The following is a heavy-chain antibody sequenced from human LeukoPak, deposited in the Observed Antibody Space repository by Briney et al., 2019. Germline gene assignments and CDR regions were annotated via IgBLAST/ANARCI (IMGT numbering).Heavy chain of an antibody. J-gene: IGHJ4*02. V-gene: IGHV3-23*01. CDR2: ITSRDGTT. D-gene: IGHD3-22*01. CDR3: ARDRPNYYDSSGHYYRRDGDY. Sequence: GGSLRLSCAASGFTFSTYAMSWVRQTPGKGLEWVSSITSRDGTTYYADSVKGRFTISRDNSENTLFLQMDSLRAEDTAVYYCARDRPNYYDSSGHYYRRDGDYWGQGTLVTVSS. CDR1: GFTFSTYA.